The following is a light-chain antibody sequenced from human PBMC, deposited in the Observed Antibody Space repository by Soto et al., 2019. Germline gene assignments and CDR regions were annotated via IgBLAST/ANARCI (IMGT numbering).Light chain of an antibody. Sequence: DLQMTQSPSTLSASVGDRVTITCRASQSISSWLAWYQQKPGKAPKFLIYDASSLESGVPSRFSGSGSGTEFTLTISSLQPDDFATYYCQQYNSYSYTFGQGTKLEIK. J-gene: IGKJ2*01. V-gene: IGKV1-5*01. CDR3: QQYNSYSYT. CDR2: DAS. CDR1: QSISSW.